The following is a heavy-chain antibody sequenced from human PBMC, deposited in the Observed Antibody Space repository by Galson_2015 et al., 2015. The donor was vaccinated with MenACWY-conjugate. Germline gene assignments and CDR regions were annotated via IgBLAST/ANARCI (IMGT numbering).Heavy chain of an antibody. CDR1: GFTFDDYG. J-gene: IGHJ6*02. Sequence: SLRLSCAASGFTFDDYGMSWVRHAPGKGLEWVSGINWNGGSTGYADSVKGRFTISRDNAKNSLYLQMNSLRAEDTALYYCARDASSTSRPLYGMDVWGQGTTVTVTS. CDR3: ARDASSTSRPLYGMDV. V-gene: IGHV3-20*04. D-gene: IGHD2-2*01. CDR2: INWNGGST.